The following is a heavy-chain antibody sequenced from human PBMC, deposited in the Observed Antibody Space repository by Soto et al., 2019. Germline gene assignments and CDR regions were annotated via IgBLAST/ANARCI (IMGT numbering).Heavy chain of an antibody. V-gene: IGHV1-18*01. CDR2: ISVYNGNT. D-gene: IGHD3-10*01. CDR1: GYSFSSHG. CDR3: TRESGGATHFDYFDY. Sequence: QVQMVQSGAEVKEPGASVKVSCKASGYSFSSHGLSWVRQAPGQGLEWMGWISVYNGNTKYAQEFQDRVTLTRDTSTSTAYMELRSLRSDDTAVYFCTRESGGATHFDYFDYWGQGTLVTVSS. J-gene: IGHJ4*02.